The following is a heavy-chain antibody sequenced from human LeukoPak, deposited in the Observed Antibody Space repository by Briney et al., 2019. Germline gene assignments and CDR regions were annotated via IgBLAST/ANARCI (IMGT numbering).Heavy chain of an antibody. Sequence: SETLSLTCAVYGGSFSGYYWSWIRQPPGKGLEWIGEINHSGSTNYNPPLKSRVTISVDTSKNQFSLKLSSVTAADTAVYYCASRMPLDRKRDYYYGMDVWGQGTTVTVSS. D-gene: IGHD1-14*01. J-gene: IGHJ6*02. CDR2: INHSGST. CDR3: ASRMPLDRKRDYYYGMDV. V-gene: IGHV4-34*01. CDR1: GGSFSGYY.